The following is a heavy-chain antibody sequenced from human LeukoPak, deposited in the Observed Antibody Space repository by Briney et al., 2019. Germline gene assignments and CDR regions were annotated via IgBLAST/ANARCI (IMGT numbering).Heavy chain of an antibody. CDR2: IKQDGSEK. V-gene: IGHV3-7*01. CDR3: ARALDILTGYDADDAFDI. Sequence: GGSLRLSCAASGFTFSSYWMSWVRQAPGKGLEWVANIKQDGSEKYYVDSVKGRFTISRDNAKNSLYLQMNSLRAEDTAVHYCARALDILTGYDADDAFDIWGQGTMVTVSS. CDR1: GFTFSSYW. D-gene: IGHD3-9*01. J-gene: IGHJ3*02.